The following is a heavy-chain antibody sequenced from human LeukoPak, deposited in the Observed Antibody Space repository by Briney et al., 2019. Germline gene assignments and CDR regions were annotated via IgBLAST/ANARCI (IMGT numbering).Heavy chain of an antibody. V-gene: IGHV3-30*03. CDR2: ISYDGSNK. J-gene: IGHJ6*02. Sequence: GGSLRLSCAASGFTFSYYWMSWVRQAPGKGLEWVAVISYDGSNKYYADSVKGRFTISRDNSKNTLYLQMNSLRAEDTAVYYCARDTWSQWLDYYYYYGMDVWGQGTTVTVSS. CDR3: ARDTWSQWLDYYYYYGMDV. CDR1: GFTFSYYW. D-gene: IGHD6-19*01.